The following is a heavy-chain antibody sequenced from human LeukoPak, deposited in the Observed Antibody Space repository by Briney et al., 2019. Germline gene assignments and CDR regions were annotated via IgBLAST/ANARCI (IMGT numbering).Heavy chain of an antibody. Sequence: ASVKVSCKASGYTFTSYGISWVRQAPRQGLEWMGWISAYNGNTNYAQKLQGRVTMTTDTSTSTAYMELRSLRSDDTAVYYCARGGDIVAIPVLGFDPWGQGTLVTVSS. J-gene: IGHJ5*02. D-gene: IGHD5-12*01. V-gene: IGHV1-18*01. CDR1: GYTFTSYG. CDR2: ISAYNGNT. CDR3: ARGGDIVAIPVLGFDP.